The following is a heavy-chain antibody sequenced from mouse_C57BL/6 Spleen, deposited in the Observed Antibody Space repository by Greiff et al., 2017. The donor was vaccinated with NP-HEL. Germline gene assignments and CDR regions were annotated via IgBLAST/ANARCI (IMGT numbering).Heavy chain of an antibody. CDR3: AVISTVVAGCDN. CDR2: ISSGSSTI. V-gene: IGHV5-17*01. Sequence: EVKLVESGGGLVKPGGSLKLSCAASGFTFSDYGMHWVRQAPEKGLEWVAYISSGSSTIYYADTVKGRFTISRDNAKNTLFLQMTSLRSEDTAMYYCAVISTVVAGCDNCGQDTTLTVSS. D-gene: IGHD1-1*01. CDR1: GFTFSDYG. J-gene: IGHJ2*01.